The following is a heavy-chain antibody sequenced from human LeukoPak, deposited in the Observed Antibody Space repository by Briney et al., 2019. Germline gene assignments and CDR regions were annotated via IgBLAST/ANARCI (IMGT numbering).Heavy chain of an antibody. CDR1: GFTFSTYA. Sequence: GGSLRLSCAASGFTFSTYAVHWVRQAPGKGLEGVAVISYDGTNKYYADSVKGRFSISRDNSKNTLYLQMGSLTDEDTAVYYCAGVSESGWYYFDYWGQGALVTVSS. J-gene: IGHJ4*02. V-gene: IGHV3-30*03. CDR2: ISYDGTNK. D-gene: IGHD6-19*01. CDR3: AGVSESGWYYFDY.